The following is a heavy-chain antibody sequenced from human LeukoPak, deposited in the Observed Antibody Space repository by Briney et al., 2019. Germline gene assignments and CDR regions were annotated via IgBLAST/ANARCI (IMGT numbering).Heavy chain of an antibody. Sequence: SETLSLTCTVSGVSINTYYASWIRQAPGKGLEFIGFIYNGGNTNYNPSLKSRATISVDTSNNQFSPRLTSVTAADTAMYYCAAGPWELDFWGQGTLVTVSS. V-gene: IGHV4-4*09. CDR2: IYNGGNT. J-gene: IGHJ4*02. D-gene: IGHD1-26*01. CDR3: AAGPWELDF. CDR1: GVSINTYY.